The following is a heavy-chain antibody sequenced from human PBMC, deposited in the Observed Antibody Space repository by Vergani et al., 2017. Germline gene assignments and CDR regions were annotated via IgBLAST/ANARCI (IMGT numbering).Heavy chain of an antibody. J-gene: IGHJ4*02. CDR1: GFTFDDYT. Sequence: EVQLVESGGVVVQPGGSLRLSCAASGFTFDDYTMHWVRQAPGKGLEWVSLISWDGGSTYYADSVKGRFTISRDNSKNSLYLQMNSLRTEDTALYYCAKEKDRLVVVAAGFDYWGQGTLVTVSS. D-gene: IGHD2-15*01. V-gene: IGHV3-43*01. CDR2: ISWDGGST. CDR3: AKEKDRLVVVAAGFDY.